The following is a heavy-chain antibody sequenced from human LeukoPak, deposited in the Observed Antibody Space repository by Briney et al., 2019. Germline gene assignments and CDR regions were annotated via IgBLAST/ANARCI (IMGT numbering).Heavy chain of an antibody. CDR2: IWYDGSNK. V-gene: IGHV3-33*06. CDR3: AKVRSSSWSHFDY. Sequence: GRSLRLSCAASGFTFSSYCMHWVRQAPGKGLEWVAVIWYDGSNKYYADSVKGRFTISRDNPKNTLYLQMNSLRAEDTAVYYCAKVRSSSWSHFDYWGQGTLVTVSS. D-gene: IGHD6-13*01. J-gene: IGHJ4*02. CDR1: GFTFSSYC.